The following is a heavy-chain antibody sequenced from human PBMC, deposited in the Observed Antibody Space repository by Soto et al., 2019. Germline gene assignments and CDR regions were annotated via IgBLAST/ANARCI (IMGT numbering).Heavy chain of an antibody. CDR1: GYTFTSYG. CDR3: ARDRDHDSRTPPGDY. D-gene: IGHD3-22*01. CDR2: ISAYNGNT. J-gene: IGHJ4*02. Sequence: QVQLVQSGAEVKKPGASVKVSCKASGYTFTSYGISWVRQAPGQGLEWMGWISAYNGNTNYAQKLQGRVTMTTDTSTSTAYMELRGLRSADTAVYYCARDRDHDSRTPPGDYWGQGTLVTVSS. V-gene: IGHV1-18*01.